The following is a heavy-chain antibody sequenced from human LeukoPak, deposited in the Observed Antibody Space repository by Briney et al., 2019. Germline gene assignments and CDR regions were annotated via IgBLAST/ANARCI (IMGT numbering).Heavy chain of an antibody. Sequence: GGSLRLSCAASGFTFSSYGMHWVRQAPGKGLEWVAFIRYDGSNKYYADSVKGRFTISRDNSKNTLYLQMNSLRAEDTAVYYCARGQKYRNGYTVTELGSGYFDYWGQGTLVTVSS. D-gene: IGHD5-18*01. CDR3: ARGQKYRNGYTVTELGSGYFDY. J-gene: IGHJ4*02. CDR2: IRYDGSNK. V-gene: IGHV3-30*02. CDR1: GFTFSSYG.